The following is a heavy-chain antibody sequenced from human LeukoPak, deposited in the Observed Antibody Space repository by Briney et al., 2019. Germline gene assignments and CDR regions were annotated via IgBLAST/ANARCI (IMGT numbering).Heavy chain of an antibody. V-gene: IGHV3-7*01. D-gene: IGHD3-10*01. Sequence: GGSLRLSCTTSGFTFSSYWMSWVRQAPGKGLEWVANIEDDGSEKYYVDSVKGRFTISRDNAKNSLYLQMNSLRAEDTAVYYCATELSHFDSGGQEPLVPVPS. CDR3: ATELSHFDS. CDR2: IEDDGSEK. CDR1: GFTFSSYW. J-gene: IGHJ4*02.